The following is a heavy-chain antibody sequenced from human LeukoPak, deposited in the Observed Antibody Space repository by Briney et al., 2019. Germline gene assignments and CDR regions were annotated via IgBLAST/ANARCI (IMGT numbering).Heavy chain of an antibody. CDR1: GFTFSSYG. Sequence: PGGSLRLSCAASGFTFSSYGMHWVRQAPGKGLEWVAVIWYDGSNKYYADSVKGRFTISRDNSKNTLYLQMNSLRAEGTAVYYCAKGSHITGKTREAFDIWGQGTMVTVSS. V-gene: IGHV3-33*06. D-gene: IGHD1/OR15-1a*01. CDR2: IWYDGSNK. J-gene: IGHJ3*02. CDR3: AKGSHITGKTREAFDI.